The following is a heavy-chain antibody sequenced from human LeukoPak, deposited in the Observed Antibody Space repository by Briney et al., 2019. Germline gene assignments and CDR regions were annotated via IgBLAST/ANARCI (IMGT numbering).Heavy chain of an antibody. J-gene: IGHJ4*02. CDR1: GGSISSSSYY. D-gene: IGHD3-9*01. V-gene: IGHV4-39*01. CDR3: ARHVGYFDWLLWPFDY. CDR2: IYYSGST. Sequence: PSETLSLTCTVSGGSISSSSYYWGWIRQPPGKGLEWIGSIYYSGSTYYNPSLKSRVTISVDTPKNQFSLKLSSVTAADTAVYYCARHVGYFDWLLWPFDYWGQGTLVTVSS.